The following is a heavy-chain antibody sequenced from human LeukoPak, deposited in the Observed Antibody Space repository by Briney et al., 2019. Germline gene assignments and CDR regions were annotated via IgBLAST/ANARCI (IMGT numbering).Heavy chain of an antibody. D-gene: IGHD2-15*01. CDR1: GFTFSSYG. V-gene: IGHV3-33*06. J-gene: IGHJ6*03. Sequence: GGSLRLSCAASGFTFSSYGMHWVRQAPGKGLEWVAVIWYDGSNKYYADSVKGRFTISRDNSKNTLYLQMNSLRAEDTAVYYCAKGSPHCSGGSCYLYYYYYYMDVWGKGTTVTVSS. CDR2: IWYDGSNK. CDR3: AKGSPHCSGGSCYLYYYYYYMDV.